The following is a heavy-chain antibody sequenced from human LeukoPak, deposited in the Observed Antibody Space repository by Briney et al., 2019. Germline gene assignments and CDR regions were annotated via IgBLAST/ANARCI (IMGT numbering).Heavy chain of an antibody. CDR1: GFTFSSYA. D-gene: IGHD3-10*01. CDR3: AREGIRVYDY. V-gene: IGHV3-30-3*01. Sequence: PGGSLRLSCAASGFTFSSYAMSWVRQAPGKGLEWVAVISYDGSNKYYADSVKGRFTISRDNSKNTLYLQMNSLRAEDTAVYYCAREGIRVYDYWGQGTLVTVSS. CDR2: ISYDGSNK. J-gene: IGHJ4*02.